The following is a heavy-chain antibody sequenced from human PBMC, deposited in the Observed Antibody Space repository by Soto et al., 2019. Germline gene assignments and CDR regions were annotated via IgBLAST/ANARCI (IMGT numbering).Heavy chain of an antibody. CDR1: GYTFTSYG. CDR2: ISAYNGNT. Sequence: ASVKVSCKASGYTFTSYGISWVRHAPGQGREWMGWISAYNGNTNYAQKLQGRVTMTTDTSTSTAYMELRSLRSDDTAVYYCARIVVVPAAKTYCYYGMDVWGQGTTVTVSS. J-gene: IGHJ6*02. D-gene: IGHD2-2*01. CDR3: ARIVVVPAAKTYCYYGMDV. V-gene: IGHV1-18*04.